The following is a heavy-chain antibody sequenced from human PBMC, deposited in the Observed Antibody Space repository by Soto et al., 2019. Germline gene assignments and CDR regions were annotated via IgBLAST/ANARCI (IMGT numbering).Heavy chain of an antibody. D-gene: IGHD1-26*01. V-gene: IGHV3-11*01. CDR3: SRDPRLVDF. CDR1: GFIFSDYY. J-gene: IGHJ4*02. CDR2: ISGGGDVT. Sequence: QVQVVESGGGLVKPGGSLRLSCAASGFIFSDYYMTWIRQAPGKGPEWISYISGGGDVTAYADSVKGRFTISRDNAKRSLYLQMNSLTVEDTAVYYCSRDPRLVDFWGQGTLVIVSS.